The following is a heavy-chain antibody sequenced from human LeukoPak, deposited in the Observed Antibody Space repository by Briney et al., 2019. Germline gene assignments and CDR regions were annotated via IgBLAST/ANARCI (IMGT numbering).Heavy chain of an antibody. CDR1: GFTFSSYG. D-gene: IGHD5-12*01. V-gene: IGHV3-33*01. CDR3: ARDLDIVATIGY. J-gene: IGHJ4*02. CDR2: IWYDGSNK. Sequence: PGGSLRLSCAASGFTFSSYGMHWVRQAPGKGLEGVAVIWYDGSNKYYADSVKGRFTISRDNSKNTLYLQMNSLRAEDTAVYYCARDLDIVATIGYWGQGTLVTVSS.